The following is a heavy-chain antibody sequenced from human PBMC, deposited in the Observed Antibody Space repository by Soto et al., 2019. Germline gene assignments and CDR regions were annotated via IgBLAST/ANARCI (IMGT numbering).Heavy chain of an antibody. V-gene: IGHV3-30*03. CDR3: ATYPGTDY. CDR1: GFTFSSFG. J-gene: IGHJ4*02. CDR2: ISYDGSNK. Sequence: GGSLRLSCAASGFTFSSFGIHWVRQAPGKGLEWVALISYDGSNKFYADSVKGRFTISRDNSKNTLYLQMNSLRAEDTAVYYCATYPGTDYWGQGTLVTVSS.